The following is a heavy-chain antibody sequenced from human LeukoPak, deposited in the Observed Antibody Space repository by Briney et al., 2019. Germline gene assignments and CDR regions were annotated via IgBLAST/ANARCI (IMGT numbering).Heavy chain of an antibody. CDR2: VSSSGST. J-gene: IGHJ3*02. CDR3: ASRQDAFDI. CDR1: VGSIRSSYYY. Sequence: SETLSLTCSVSVGSIRSSYYYWGWIRQPPGKGLEWIGNVSSSGSTYYNPSLKSRVTISVDTSKNQFSLKMKSVIAADTAVYYCASRQDAFDIWGQGTMVTVSS. V-gene: IGHV4-39*01.